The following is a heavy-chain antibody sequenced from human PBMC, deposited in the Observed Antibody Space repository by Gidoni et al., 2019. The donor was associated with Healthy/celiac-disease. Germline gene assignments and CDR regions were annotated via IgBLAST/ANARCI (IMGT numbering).Heavy chain of an antibody. CDR1: GFTFSSYG. CDR2: ISYDGSNK. Sequence: QVQLVESGGGVVQPGRSLRLSCAASGFTFSSYGLHWFRQAPGKGLEWVAVISYDGSNKYYADSEKGRFTISRDNSKNTLYLQMNSLRAEDTAVYYCAKDEGSGGGYWGQGTLVTVSS. D-gene: IGHD1-26*01. CDR3: AKDEGSGGGY. V-gene: IGHV3-30*18. J-gene: IGHJ4*02.